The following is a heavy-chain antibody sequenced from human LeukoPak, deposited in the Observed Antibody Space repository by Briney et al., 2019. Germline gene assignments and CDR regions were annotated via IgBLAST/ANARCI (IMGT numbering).Heavy chain of an antibody. CDR2: IYYSGST. CDR3: ARLEGYYDFWSGYSFFDI. V-gene: IGHV4-39*01. D-gene: IGHD3-3*01. Sequence: SQTLSLTCTVSRGSISSSSYYWGWIRQPPGKGLEWLGSIYYSGSTYYNPSLKSRVTISVDTSKNQFSLKLSSVTAADTAVYYCARLEGYYDFWSGYSFFDIWGQGTMVTVSS. CDR1: RGSISSSSYY. J-gene: IGHJ3*02.